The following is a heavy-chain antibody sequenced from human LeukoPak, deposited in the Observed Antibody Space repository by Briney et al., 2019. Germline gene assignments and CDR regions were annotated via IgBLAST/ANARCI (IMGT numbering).Heavy chain of an antibody. J-gene: IGHJ4*02. D-gene: IGHD3-3*01. CDR1: GFMFRSYG. Sequence: GGSLRLSCAASGFMFRSYGMNWVRQAPGKGLEWVSGITGSGDITYYADSVKGQFTISRDNSKNTLYLQMNSLRAEDTAVYYCAKDSTRRYDFWSDDYWGQGTLVTVSS. V-gene: IGHV3-23*01. CDR2: ITGSGDIT. CDR3: AKDSTRRYDFWSDDY.